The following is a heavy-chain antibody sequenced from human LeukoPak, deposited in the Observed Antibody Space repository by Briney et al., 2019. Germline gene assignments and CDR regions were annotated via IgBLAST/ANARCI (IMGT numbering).Heavy chain of an antibody. D-gene: IGHD2-15*01. V-gene: IGHV4-34*01. J-gene: IGHJ5*02. Sequence: PSETLSLTCAVYGGSFSDDYWSWIRQPLGKGLGWIGEINHSGSTNYNPSLKSRVTISVDTSKNQFSLKLSSVTAADTALYYCAREVRYCSGGSCLGVNWFDPWGQGTLVTVSS. CDR3: AREVRYCSGGSCLGVNWFDP. CDR1: GGSFSDDY. CDR2: INHSGST.